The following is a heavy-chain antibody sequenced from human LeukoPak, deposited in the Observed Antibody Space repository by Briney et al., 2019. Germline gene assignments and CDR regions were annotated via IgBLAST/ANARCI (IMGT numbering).Heavy chain of an antibody. CDR2: IYHSGST. J-gene: IGHJ4*02. D-gene: IGHD4-17*01. Sequence: PSETLSLTCTVSGYSISSGYYWGWIRQPPGKGLAWIGSIYHSGSTYYNPSLKSRVTISVDTSKNQFSLKLSSVTAADTAVYYCAREGGGDYYFDYWGQGTLVTVSS. CDR3: AREGGGDYYFDY. CDR1: GYSISSGYY. V-gene: IGHV4-38-2*02.